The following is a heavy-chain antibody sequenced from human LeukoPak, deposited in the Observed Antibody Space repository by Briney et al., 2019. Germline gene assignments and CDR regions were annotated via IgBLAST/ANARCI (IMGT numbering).Heavy chain of an antibody. J-gene: IGHJ4*02. Sequence: ASVKVSCKASGYTFTRYYMHWVRQAPGQGLEWMGWINPNSGGTNYAQKFQGRVTMTRDTSISTAYMELSRLRSDDTAVYYCARHSLAYCGGDCYSYYFDYWGQGTLVTVSS. CDR3: ARHSLAYCGGDCYSYYFDY. D-gene: IGHD2-21*02. V-gene: IGHV1-2*02. CDR1: GYTFTRYY. CDR2: INPNSGGT.